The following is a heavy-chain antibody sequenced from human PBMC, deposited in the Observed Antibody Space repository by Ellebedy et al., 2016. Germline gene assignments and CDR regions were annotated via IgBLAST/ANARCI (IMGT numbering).Heavy chain of an antibody. Sequence: SETLSLXCTVSGGSISSSSYYWGWIRQPPGKGLEWIGSIYYSGSTYYNPSLKSRVTISVDTSKNQFSLKLSSVTAADTAVYYCARSITMIVMVTQNDAFDIWGQGTMVTVSS. CDR2: IYYSGST. J-gene: IGHJ3*02. CDR3: ARSITMIVMVTQNDAFDI. CDR1: GGSISSSSYY. V-gene: IGHV4-39*01. D-gene: IGHD3-22*01.